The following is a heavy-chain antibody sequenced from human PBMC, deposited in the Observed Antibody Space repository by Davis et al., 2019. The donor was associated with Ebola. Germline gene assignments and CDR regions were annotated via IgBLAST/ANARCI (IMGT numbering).Heavy chain of an antibody. J-gene: IGHJ5*02. D-gene: IGHD5-18*01. Sequence: SNPLSPPCPRPGGSISSHYWNWFSPPPGKGLAWIRYIYYSGSTNYNPTLKSRVTISVDTSKNQFSLKLSSVTAADTAVYYCARHGGDSYGYNWFDPWGQGTLVTVSS. CDR1: GGSISSHY. CDR2: IYYSGST. V-gene: IGHV4-59*08. CDR3: ARHGGDSYGYNWFDP.